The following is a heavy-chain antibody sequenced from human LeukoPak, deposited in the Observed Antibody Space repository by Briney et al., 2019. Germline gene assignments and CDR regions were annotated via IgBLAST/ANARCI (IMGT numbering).Heavy chain of an antibody. V-gene: IGHV4-61*02. Sequence: SETLSLTCTVSGGSISSGSYYWSWIRQPAGKGLEWIGRIYTSGSTNYNPSLKSRVTISVDTSKNQFSLRLSSVTPADTAVYYCARHTKPCSGGSCNFDFWGQGSLVTVSS. CDR1: GGSISSGSYY. CDR2: IYTSGST. J-gene: IGHJ4*02. CDR3: ARHTKPCSGGSCNFDF. D-gene: IGHD2-15*01.